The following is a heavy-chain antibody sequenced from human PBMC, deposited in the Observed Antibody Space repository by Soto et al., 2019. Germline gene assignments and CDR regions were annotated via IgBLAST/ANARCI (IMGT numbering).Heavy chain of an antibody. CDR3: ARPEGKAKPDYIWGSYPTTPYFFDY. V-gene: IGHV3-7*01. J-gene: IGHJ4*02. CDR1: GFTFSSYW. Sequence: GGSLRLSCVASGFTFSSYWMSWVRQAPGKGLEWVANIKQDGSEKYYVDSVKGRFTISRDNAKNSLYLQMNSLRAEDTAVYYCARPEGKAKPDYIWGSYPTTPYFFDYWGQGTLVTVSS. D-gene: IGHD3-16*02. CDR2: IKQDGSEK.